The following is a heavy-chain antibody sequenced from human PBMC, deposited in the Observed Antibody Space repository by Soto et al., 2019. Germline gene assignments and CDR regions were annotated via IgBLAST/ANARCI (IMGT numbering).Heavy chain of an antibody. CDR3: ARDHGDYGFDY. J-gene: IGHJ4*02. D-gene: IGHD4-17*01. V-gene: IGHV4-30-4*01. Sequence: PSETLSLTCTVSGGSISSGDYYWSWIRQPPGKGLEWIGYIYYSGSTYYNPSLKSRVTISVDTSKNQFSLKLSSVTAADTAVYYCARDHGDYGFDYWGQGTLVNVSS. CDR1: GGSISSGDYY. CDR2: IYYSGST.